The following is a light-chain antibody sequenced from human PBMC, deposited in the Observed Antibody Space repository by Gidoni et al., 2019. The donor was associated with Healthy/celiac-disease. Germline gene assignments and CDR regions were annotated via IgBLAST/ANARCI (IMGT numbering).Light chain of an antibody. Sequence: DIQMTQSPSSLSASVGDRVTITCRASQSISSYLNWYQQKPGKAPKPLIYAASSLQSGVPSRFSGSGSGTDFTLTISSLQPEDFATYYCQQSYSTPPQTFGQGTKLEIK. CDR3: QQSYSTPPQT. CDR1: QSISSY. V-gene: IGKV1-39*01. J-gene: IGKJ2*01. CDR2: AAS.